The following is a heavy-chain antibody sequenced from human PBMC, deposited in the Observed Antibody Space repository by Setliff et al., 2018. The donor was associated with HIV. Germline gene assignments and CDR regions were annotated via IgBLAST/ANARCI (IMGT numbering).Heavy chain of an antibody. CDR3: ARGKYFDF. Sequence: ASVKVSCKTFGYRITDYSITWIRQVPGQGLEWMGWISANSGYTDYSQEFQDRVTMTADPSTTTAYMELTNLNPDDTAIYYCARGKYFDFWGQGTLVTVSS. CDR2: ISANSGYT. V-gene: IGHV1-18*04. J-gene: IGHJ4*02. CDR1: GYRITDYS.